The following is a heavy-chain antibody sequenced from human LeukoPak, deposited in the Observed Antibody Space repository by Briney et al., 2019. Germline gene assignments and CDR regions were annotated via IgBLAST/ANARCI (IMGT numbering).Heavy chain of an antibody. CDR1: GYSFTNYY. CDR3: ARDERDVVVVPGAMPY. Sequence: ASVSVSCKASGYSFTNYYMHWVRQAPGQGLEWMGIINPSGGSTTNAQKFQGRVTMSRDTSKPAVYMELSSLRSDDTAMYYCARDERDVVVVPGAMPYWGQGTLVTVSS. D-gene: IGHD2-2*01. J-gene: IGHJ4*02. V-gene: IGHV1-46*01. CDR2: INPSGGST.